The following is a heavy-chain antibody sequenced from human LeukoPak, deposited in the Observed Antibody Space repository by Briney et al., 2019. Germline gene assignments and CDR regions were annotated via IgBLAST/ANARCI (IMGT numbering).Heavy chain of an antibody. CDR3: ARLDYGANYRNFDY. Sequence: GESLKVSCKGSGYSFTSYWIGWVRQMPGEGLEWMGIIYPGDSYTRYSPSFQGQVTISADKSISTAYLQWSSLKASDTAMYYCARLDYGANYRNFDYWGQGTLVTVSS. CDR2: IYPGDSYT. D-gene: IGHD4/OR15-4a*01. J-gene: IGHJ4*02. CDR1: GYSFTSYW. V-gene: IGHV5-51*01.